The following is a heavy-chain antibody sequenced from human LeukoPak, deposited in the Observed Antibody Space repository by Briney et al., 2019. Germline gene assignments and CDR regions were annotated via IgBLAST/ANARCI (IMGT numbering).Heavy chain of an antibody. V-gene: IGHV4-30-4*08. J-gene: IGHJ4*02. CDR2: IYYSGST. Sequence: SETLSLTCTVSGGSISSGDYYWSWIRQPPGKGLEWIGYIYYSGSTYYNPSLKSRVTISVDTSKHQFSLKLSAVTAADTAVYYCARADYYGSGSYFYWGQGTLVTVSS. D-gene: IGHD3-10*01. CDR1: GGSISSGDYY. CDR3: ARADYYGSGSYFY.